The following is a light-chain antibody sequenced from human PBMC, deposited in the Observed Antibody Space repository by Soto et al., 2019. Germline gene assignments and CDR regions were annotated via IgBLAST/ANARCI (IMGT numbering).Light chain of an antibody. CDR1: SSDVGGYKY. V-gene: IGLV2-14*01. CDR3: SSYTSSSTLML. Sequence: QYVLTQPASVSGSPGQSITISCTGTSSDVGGYKYVSWYQKHPGKAPKLIIYEVTNRPSGVSNRFSGSKSGNTASLTISGLQTEDEADYYCSSYTSSSTLMLFGGGTKLTVL. J-gene: IGLJ2*01. CDR2: EVT.